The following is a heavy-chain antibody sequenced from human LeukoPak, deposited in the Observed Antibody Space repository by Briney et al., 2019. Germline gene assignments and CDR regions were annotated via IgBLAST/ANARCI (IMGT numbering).Heavy chain of an antibody. CDR3: ASFNYYDSSGLKY. V-gene: IGHV4-34*01. CDR2: IYHSGST. J-gene: IGHJ4*02. Sequence: SETLSLTCAVYGGSFSGYYWSWIRQPPGKGLEWIGYIYHSGSTYYNPSLKSRVTISVDRSKNQFSLKLSSVTAADTAVYYCASFNYYDSSGLKYWGQGTLVTVSS. D-gene: IGHD3-22*01. CDR1: GGSFSGYY.